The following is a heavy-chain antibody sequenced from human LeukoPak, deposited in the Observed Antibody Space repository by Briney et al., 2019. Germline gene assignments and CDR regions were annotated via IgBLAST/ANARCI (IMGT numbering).Heavy chain of an antibody. Sequence: GRSLRLSCAASGFTFDDYAMHWVRQAPGKGLEWVSGISWNSGSIGYADSVKGRFTISRDNAKNSLYLQMNSLRAEDTALYYCAKDRSSSWYDYFDHWGQGTLVTVSS. D-gene: IGHD6-13*01. V-gene: IGHV3-9*01. CDR2: ISWNSGSI. CDR3: AKDRSSSWYDYFDH. J-gene: IGHJ4*02. CDR1: GFTFDDYA.